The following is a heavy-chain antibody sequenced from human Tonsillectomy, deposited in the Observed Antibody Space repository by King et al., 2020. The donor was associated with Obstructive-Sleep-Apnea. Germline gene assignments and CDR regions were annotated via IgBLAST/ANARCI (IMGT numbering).Heavy chain of an antibody. CDR1: EFTFSNYA. V-gene: IGHV3-23*04. Sequence: VQLVESGGDLVQPGGSLRLSCAASEFTFSNYAMSWVRQAPGKGLEWVSTIIGSGSRIFYADSVKGRFTISRDNSKNSLYLQMKSLRAEDTAVYYCAKDPGXAAAGADAFDIWGQGXMVTVSS. D-gene: IGHD6-13*01. CDR3: AKDPGXAAAGADAFDI. CDR2: IIGSGSRI. J-gene: IGHJ3*02.